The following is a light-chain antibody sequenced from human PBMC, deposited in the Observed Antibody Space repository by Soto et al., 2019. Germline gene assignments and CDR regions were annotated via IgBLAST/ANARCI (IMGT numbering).Light chain of an antibody. V-gene: IGKV3-15*01. CDR1: QRISST. J-gene: IGKJ1*01. CDR2: AAS. CDR3: QKYNGAPWT. Sequence: EIVMTQSPATLSVSPGDRATLSCRASQRISSTVAWYQQKAGQPPRLLIYAASTLQSGVPSRFSGSGSGTDFTLTISSLQPEDVATYYCQKYNGAPWTFGQGTKVDIK.